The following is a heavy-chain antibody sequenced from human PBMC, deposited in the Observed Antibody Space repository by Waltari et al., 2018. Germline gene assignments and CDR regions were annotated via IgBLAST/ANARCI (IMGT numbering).Heavy chain of an antibody. J-gene: IGHJ3*02. CDR1: GYTLTELS. CDR2: FDPEDGET. CDR3: ATVIGAGSYYLDDAFDI. V-gene: IGHV1-24*01. D-gene: IGHD1-26*01. Sequence: QVQLVQSGAEVKKPGASVKVSCKVSGYTLTELSMHWVRQAPGKGLEWMGGFDPEDGETIHAQKFQGRVTMTEDTSTDTAYMELSSLRSEDTAVYYCATVIGAGSYYLDDAFDIWGQGTMVTVSS.